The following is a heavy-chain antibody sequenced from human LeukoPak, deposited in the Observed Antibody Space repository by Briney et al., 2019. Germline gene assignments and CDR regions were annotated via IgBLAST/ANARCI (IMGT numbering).Heavy chain of an antibody. V-gene: IGHV3-23*01. J-gene: IGHJ4*02. Sequence: GGSLRLSCAASGFTFSSYAMSWVRQAPGKGLEWVSAISGYGYNTHYADSVKGRFTISRDNSRNTLYLQMNSLRAEDTAVYYCAKEALSPYFFDYWGQGTLITVSS. CDR1: GFTFSSYA. CDR2: ISGYGYNT. D-gene: IGHD3-10*01. CDR3: AKEALSPYFFDY.